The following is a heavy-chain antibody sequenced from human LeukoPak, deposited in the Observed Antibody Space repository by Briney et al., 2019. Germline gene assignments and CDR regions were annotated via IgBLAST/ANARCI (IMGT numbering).Heavy chain of an antibody. CDR1: GFTFNSYA. CDR2: ISSSGNNT. V-gene: IGHV3-23*01. J-gene: IGHJ3*02. Sequence: GGSLRLSCAASGFTFNSYAMNWVRQAPGKGLEWVSTISSSGNNTYYTDSVKGRFTISRDNSKNTLYLQMNSLRAEDTAVYYCATLPLVHYYDSSQRDAFDIWGQGTMVTVSS. CDR3: ATLPLVHYYDSSQRDAFDI. D-gene: IGHD3-22*01.